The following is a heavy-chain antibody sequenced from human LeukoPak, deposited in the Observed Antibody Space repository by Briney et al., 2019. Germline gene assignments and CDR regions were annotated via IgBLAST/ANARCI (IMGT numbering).Heavy chain of an antibody. CDR1: GGSISSDGCY. Sequence: TSQTLSLTCTVSGGSISSDGCYWLWIRQHPGKGLEWIGYIYYSVSTYYNPSLKSRVTISVDTSKNQFSLKLSSVTAADTAVYSCARGGVYYYDRCGYQFDFWRQGTLVTVSS. CDR2: IYYSVST. V-gene: IGHV4-31*03. J-gene: IGHJ4*02. CDR3: ARGGVYYYDRCGYQFDF. D-gene: IGHD3-22*01.